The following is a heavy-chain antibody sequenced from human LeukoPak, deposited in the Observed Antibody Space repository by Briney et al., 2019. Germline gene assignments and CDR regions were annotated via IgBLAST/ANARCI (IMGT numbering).Heavy chain of an antibody. CDR2: ISGSSSII. V-gene: IGHV3-48*02. D-gene: IGHD3-10*01. J-gene: IGHJ4*02. Sequence: GGSLRLSCAASGFTFSSYTMNWVRQAPGKGLEWVSYISGSSSIIYYAGSVKGRFTISRDNAKNSLYLQMNSLRDEDTAVYYCARGESLGCWGQGTLVTVSS. CDR1: GFTFSSYT. CDR3: ARGESLGC.